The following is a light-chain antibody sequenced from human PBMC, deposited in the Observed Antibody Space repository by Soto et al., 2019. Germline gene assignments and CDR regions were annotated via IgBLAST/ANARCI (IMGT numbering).Light chain of an antibody. Sequence: QSALTQPRSVSGSPGQPVTISCTGTSSDVGGYDHVSWYQQHPGKAPKVMIYDVSKRPSGVPDRFSGSKSSNMASLTISGLQAEDEADYYCCSYGGSYTWVFGGGTKLTVL. V-gene: IGLV2-11*01. CDR3: CSYGGSYTWV. J-gene: IGLJ2*01. CDR1: SSDVGGYDH. CDR2: DVS.